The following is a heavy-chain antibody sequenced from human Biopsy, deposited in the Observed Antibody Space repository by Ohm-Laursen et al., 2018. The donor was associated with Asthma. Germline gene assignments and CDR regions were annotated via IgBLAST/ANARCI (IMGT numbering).Heavy chain of an antibody. V-gene: IGHV1-69*13. Sequence: SVKVSCKTLGGTFNTYVIGWVRQAPGQGLEWMGGINSVFGTTTYPQKFQDRVTITADDSTSTVYMELSSLRSEGTAVYYCARKAGSCISRTCYSLDFWGQGTLVTVSS. D-gene: IGHD2-2*01. CDR3: ARKAGSCISRTCYSLDF. J-gene: IGHJ4*02. CDR1: GGTFNTYV. CDR2: INSVFGTT.